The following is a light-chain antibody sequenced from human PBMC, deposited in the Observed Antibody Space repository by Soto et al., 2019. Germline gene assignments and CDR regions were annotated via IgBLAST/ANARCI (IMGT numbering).Light chain of an antibody. V-gene: IGLV2-8*01. CDR1: STDVGGYNY. CDR2: EVT. CDR3: GSYSSTDTPFV. Sequence: QSVLTQPPSAAGSPGQSVTISCTGTSTDVGGYNYVSWYQQYPGKAPKLMIYEVTNRPSGISDRFSGSKSVNTASLTISGLQAEDESDYYCGSYSSTDTPFVFGTGTKVTVL. J-gene: IGLJ1*01.